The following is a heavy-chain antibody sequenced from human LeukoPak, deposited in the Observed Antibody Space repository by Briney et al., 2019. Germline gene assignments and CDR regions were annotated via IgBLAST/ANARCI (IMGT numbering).Heavy chain of an antibody. CDR2: IYYSGST. D-gene: IGHD3-3*02. CDR3: ARTFLGYYFYMDV. Sequence: SETLSLTCTVSGGSTSSYYWSWIRQTPGKGLEWIGYIYYSGSTNYNPSLKSRVTISVDTSKNQFSLKLSSVTAADTAVYYCARTFLGYYFYMDVWGKGTTVTVSS. J-gene: IGHJ6*03. CDR1: GGSTSSYY. V-gene: IGHV4-59*01.